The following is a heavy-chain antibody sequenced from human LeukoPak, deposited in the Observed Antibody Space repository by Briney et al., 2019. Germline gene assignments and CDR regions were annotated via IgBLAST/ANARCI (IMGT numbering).Heavy chain of an antibody. D-gene: IGHD1-14*01. Sequence: SETLSLTCTVSGGSISSSSYYWGWIRQPPGKGLEWIGSIYYSGGTYYNPSLKSRVTISVDTSKNQFSLKLSSVTAADTAVYYCARHEGDNRGFGWGQGTLVTVSS. CDR3: ARHEGDNRGFG. J-gene: IGHJ4*02. CDR2: IYYSGGT. V-gene: IGHV4-39*01. CDR1: GGSISSSSYY.